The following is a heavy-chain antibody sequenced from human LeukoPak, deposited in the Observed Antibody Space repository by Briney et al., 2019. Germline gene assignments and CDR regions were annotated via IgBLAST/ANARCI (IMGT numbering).Heavy chain of an antibody. D-gene: IGHD3-22*01. CDR2: IYTSGST. Sequence: SETLSLTCTVSGYSISSGSYYWSWIRQPAGKGLEWIGRIYTSGSTNYNPSLKSRVTISVDTSKNQFSLKLSSVTAADTAVYYCARFGSGYDAFDIWGQGTMVTVSS. CDR3: ARFGSGYDAFDI. CDR1: GYSISSGSYY. J-gene: IGHJ3*02. V-gene: IGHV4-61*02.